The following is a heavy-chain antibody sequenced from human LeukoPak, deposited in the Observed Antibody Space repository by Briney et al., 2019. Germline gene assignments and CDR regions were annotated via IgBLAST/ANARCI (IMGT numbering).Heavy chain of an antibody. CDR1: GYTFTSYG. CDR2: ISGNKGNT. V-gene: IGHV1-18*01. J-gene: IGHJ4*02. Sequence: GASVKVSCKASGYTFTSYGISWVRQAPGQGLEWMGWISGNKGNTNYAQKLQGRVTMTTDTSTSTAYMELRSLRSDDTAVYYCARDASLIVVPAAEFDSWGQGTLVAVSS. D-gene: IGHD2-2*01. CDR3: ARDASLIVVPAAEFDS.